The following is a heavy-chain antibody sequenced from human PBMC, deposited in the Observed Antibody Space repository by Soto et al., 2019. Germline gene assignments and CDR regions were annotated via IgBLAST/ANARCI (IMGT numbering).Heavy chain of an antibody. CDR3: AKCLPIVPCAYDY. Sequence: QAGGSLRLSCAASGFTFNNYAMTWVRQAPGKGLEWVSSISLGDVSTYYADSVKGRFTISRDSSKNTLFLQMRSLRAEDTAIYYCAKCLPIVPCAYDYWGQGTLVTVSS. V-gene: IGHV3-23*01. CDR2: ISLGDVST. CDR1: GFTFNNYA. D-gene: IGHD2-8*01. J-gene: IGHJ4*02.